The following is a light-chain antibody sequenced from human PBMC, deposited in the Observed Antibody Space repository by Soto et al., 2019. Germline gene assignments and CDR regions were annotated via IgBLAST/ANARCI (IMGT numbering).Light chain of an antibody. CDR2: WAS. CDR1: QSVLYSSNNKNY. V-gene: IGKV4-1*01. Sequence: IVMTQSPDSLAVSLGERATIDCKSSQSVLYSSNNKNYLAWYQQKPGQPPKLLIYWASARESGVPDRFSGSGSGTDFTLTISSLQPDDFATYYCQHYNSYSEAFGQGTKVDIK. J-gene: IGKJ1*01. CDR3: QHYNSYSEA.